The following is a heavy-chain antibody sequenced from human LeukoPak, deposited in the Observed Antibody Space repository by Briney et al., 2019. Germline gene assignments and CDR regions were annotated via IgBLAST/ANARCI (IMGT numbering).Heavy chain of an antibody. CDR2: INPNSGAT. D-gene: IGHD3-3*01. V-gene: IGHV1-2*06. J-gene: IGHJ4*02. CDR1: GYTFTGYL. Sequence: ASVKVSCKTSGYTFTGYLVHWVRQAPGQGLEWMGRINPNSGATNYAQSFQGRVTMTEDTPTDTAYMELSSLRSEDTAVYYCATFIITIFGVVADYWGQGTLVTVSS. CDR3: ATFIITIFGVVADY.